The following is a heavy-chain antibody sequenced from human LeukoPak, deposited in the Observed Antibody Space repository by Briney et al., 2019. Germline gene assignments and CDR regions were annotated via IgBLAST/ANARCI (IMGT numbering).Heavy chain of an antibody. D-gene: IGHD4-17*01. J-gene: IGHJ4*02. CDR1: SGSINTYY. CDR3: ARGGYGDYDAVDY. V-gene: IGHV4-59*01. CDR2: IYYSGST. Sequence: PSETLSLTCTVSSGSINTYYWSWIRQPSGKGLEWIGYIYYSGSTNYNPSLKSRVTISVDTSKNQFSLKLSSVTAADTAVYYCARGGYGDYDAVDYWGQGTLVTVSS.